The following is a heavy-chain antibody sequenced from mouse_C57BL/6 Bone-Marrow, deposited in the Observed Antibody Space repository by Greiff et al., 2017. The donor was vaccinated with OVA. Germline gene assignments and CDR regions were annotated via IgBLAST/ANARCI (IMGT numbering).Heavy chain of an antibody. Sequence: SGPELVKPGASVKIPCKASGYTFTDYNMDWVKQSHGKSLEWIGDINPNNGGTIYNQKFKGKATLTVDKSSSTAYVELRSLTSEDTAVYYCAREGGYSNYLLGYFDVWGTGTTVTVSS. CDR1: GYTFTDYN. CDR2: INPNNGGT. CDR3: AREGGYSNYLLGYFDV. D-gene: IGHD2-5*01. V-gene: IGHV1-18*01. J-gene: IGHJ1*03.